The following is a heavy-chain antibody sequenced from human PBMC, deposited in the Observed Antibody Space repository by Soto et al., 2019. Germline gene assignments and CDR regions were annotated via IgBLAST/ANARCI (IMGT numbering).Heavy chain of an antibody. CDR3: AKPEKPVVLLSTPKS. CDR1: GFTFSSYA. CDR2: ISGSGGGT. V-gene: IGHV3-23*01. Sequence: GGSLRLSCAASGFTFSSYAMSWVRQAPGKGLEWVSAISGSGGGTYYADSVKGRFTISRDNSKNTLYLQMNSLRAEDTAVYYCAKPEKPVVLLSTPKSWGQGTLVTVSS. D-gene: IGHD3-10*01. J-gene: IGHJ5*02.